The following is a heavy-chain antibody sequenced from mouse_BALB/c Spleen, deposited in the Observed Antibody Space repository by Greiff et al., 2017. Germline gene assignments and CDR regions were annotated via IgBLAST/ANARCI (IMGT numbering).Heavy chain of an antibody. CDR3: ARRWDRAMDY. CDR1: GYTFTSYW. CDR2: IYPGDGDT. V-gene: IGHV1-87*01. D-gene: IGHD3-3*01. J-gene: IGHJ4*01. Sequence: VQLQQSGAELARPGASVKLSCKASGYTFTSYWMQWVKQRPGQGLEWIGAIYPGDGDTRYTQKFKGKATLTADKSSSTAYMQLSSLTSEDSAVYYCARRWDRAMDYWGQGTSVTVSS.